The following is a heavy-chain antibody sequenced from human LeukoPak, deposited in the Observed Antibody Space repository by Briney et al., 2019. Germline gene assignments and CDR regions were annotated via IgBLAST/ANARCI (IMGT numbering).Heavy chain of an antibody. D-gene: IGHD6-19*01. CDR3: AKVIQAVAGTGGDY. J-gene: IGHJ4*02. CDR1: GFTFSSNA. Sequence: GGSLRLSCAASGFTFSSNAMSWVRQAPGQGLEWVSAISGSGGSTYYADSVKGRFTISRDNSKNTLYLQMNSLRAEDTAVYYCAKVIQAVAGTGGDYWGQGTLVTVSS. V-gene: IGHV3-23*01. CDR2: ISGSGGST.